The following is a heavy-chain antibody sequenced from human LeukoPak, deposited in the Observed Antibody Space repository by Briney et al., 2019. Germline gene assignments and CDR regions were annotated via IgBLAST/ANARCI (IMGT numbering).Heavy chain of an antibody. V-gene: IGHV3-7*03. CDR1: GFTFGTYW. J-gene: IGHJ4*02. CDR2: IKQDGSEK. D-gene: IGHD3-3*01. CDR3: AVLLEWLPRADY. Sequence: PGGSLRLSCAAYGFTFGTYWMSWVRQAPGKGPEWVANIKQDGSEKYYVDSVKGRFNISRDNAKNSLYLQMNSLRAEDTAVYYCAVLLEWLPRADYWGQGTLVTVSS.